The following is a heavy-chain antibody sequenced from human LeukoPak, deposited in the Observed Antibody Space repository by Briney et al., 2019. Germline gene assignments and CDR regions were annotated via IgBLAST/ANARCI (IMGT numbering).Heavy chain of an antibody. CDR3: AREWFYYGSGFDY. CDR2: ISSSDSTI. D-gene: IGHD3-10*01. Sequence: GGSLRLSCAASGFTFSSYEMNWVRQAPGKGLEWVSYISSSDSTIYYADSVKGRFTISRGNAKNSLYLQMNSLRAEDTAVYYCAREWFYYGSGFDYWGQGTLVTVSS. V-gene: IGHV3-48*03. CDR1: GFTFSSYE. J-gene: IGHJ4*02.